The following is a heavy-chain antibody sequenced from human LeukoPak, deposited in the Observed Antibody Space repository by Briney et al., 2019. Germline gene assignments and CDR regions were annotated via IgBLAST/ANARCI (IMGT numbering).Heavy chain of an antibody. Sequence: GESLKISCKASGNSITTYWIGWVRQKPGKGLELMGLIFPGDSDTKYSPSFQGQVTISADKSTSTAYLQWSSLKASDTAIYYCATYFAGAETFDIWGQGTVVTVSS. D-gene: IGHD3-16*01. CDR3: ATYFAGAETFDI. CDR2: IFPGDSDT. CDR1: GNSITTYW. V-gene: IGHV5-51*01. J-gene: IGHJ3*02.